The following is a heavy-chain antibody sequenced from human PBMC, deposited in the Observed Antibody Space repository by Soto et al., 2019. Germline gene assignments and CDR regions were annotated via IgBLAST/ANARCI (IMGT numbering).Heavy chain of an antibody. CDR2: IKSKTDGGTA. CDR3: TAYLI. D-gene: IGHD2-8*01. Sequence: EVQLVESGGGLVKPGGSLRLSCAASGFTFSNVWMSWVRQAPGKGLEWVGRIKSKTDGGTADYAAPVQGRFTISRDDSRNTLYLQMTSLKTEDTALYYCTAYLIWGQGTLVTVSS. CDR1: GFTFSNVW. V-gene: IGHV3-15*01. J-gene: IGHJ4*02.